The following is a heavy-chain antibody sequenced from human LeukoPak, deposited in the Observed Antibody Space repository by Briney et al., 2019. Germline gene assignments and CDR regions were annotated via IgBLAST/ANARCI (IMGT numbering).Heavy chain of an antibody. Sequence: GRSLRLSCAASGFTFSTYSMNWVRQAPGKGLEWVSYISSDGSTVYYADSVKGRFTISRDNTRNSLYLQMNSLRAEDTAVYYCARVGGAILLVGEDGMDVWGQGTTVTVSS. V-gene: IGHV3-48*04. D-gene: IGHD2-8*02. CDR3: ARVGGAILLVGEDGMDV. J-gene: IGHJ6*02. CDR2: ISSDGSTV. CDR1: GFTFSTYS.